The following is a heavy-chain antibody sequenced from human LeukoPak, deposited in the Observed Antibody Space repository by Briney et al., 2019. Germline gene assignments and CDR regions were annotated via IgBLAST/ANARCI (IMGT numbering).Heavy chain of an antibody. CDR1: GFTFSSYA. V-gene: IGHV3-23*01. Sequence: GGSLRLSCVASGFTFSSYAMSWVRQSPGKGLEWLSGISGGSGNTEYADSVKGRFTISRDNAQNSLYLQMNSLRAEDTAVYYCARDPRGATVTSLKIDYWGQGTLVTVSS. D-gene: IGHD4-17*01. CDR2: ISGGSGNT. CDR3: ARDPRGATVTSLKIDY. J-gene: IGHJ4*02.